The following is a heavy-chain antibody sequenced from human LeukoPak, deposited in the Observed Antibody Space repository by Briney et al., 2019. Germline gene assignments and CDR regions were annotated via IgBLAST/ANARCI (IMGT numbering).Heavy chain of an antibody. CDR1: GFTLTTYW. CDR2: INQDASEI. D-gene: IGHD2-21*02. V-gene: IGHV3-7*01. Sequence: PGGSLRLSCAASGFTLTTYWMNWYRQAPGKGLEWVGNINQDASEINYVDSVRGRFTISRDNAKNSPHLQMNSLRAEDTAVYYCATDRDNSDWQKRFDSWGQGTLVTVSS. CDR3: ATDRDNSDWQKRFDS. J-gene: IGHJ4*02.